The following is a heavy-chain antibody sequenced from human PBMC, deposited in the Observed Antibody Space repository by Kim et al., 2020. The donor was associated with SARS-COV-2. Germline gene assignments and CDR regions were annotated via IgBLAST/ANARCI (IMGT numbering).Heavy chain of an antibody. D-gene: IGHD6-13*01. CDR3: ARDPVYSSSGYFDY. V-gene: IGHV3-23*01. Sequence: ADSVKGRFTISRDNSKNTLYLQMNSLRAEDTAVYYCARDPVYSSSGYFDYWGQGTLVTVSS. J-gene: IGHJ4*02.